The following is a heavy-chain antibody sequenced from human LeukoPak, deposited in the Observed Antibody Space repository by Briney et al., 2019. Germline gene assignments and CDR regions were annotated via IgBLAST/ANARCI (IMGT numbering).Heavy chain of an antibody. D-gene: IGHD2-15*01. J-gene: IGHJ6*02. CDR2: ISGSGGST. Sequence: PGGSLRLSCAASGFTFSSYAMSWVRQAPGKGLEWVSAISGSGGSTYYADSVKGRFTISRDNSKNTLYLQMNSLRAEDTAVYYCAKDLFGDDCSGGSCYQTRYYYYGMDVWGQGTTVTVSS. CDR3: AKDLFGDDCSGGSCYQTRYYYYGMDV. V-gene: IGHV3-23*01. CDR1: GFTFSSYA.